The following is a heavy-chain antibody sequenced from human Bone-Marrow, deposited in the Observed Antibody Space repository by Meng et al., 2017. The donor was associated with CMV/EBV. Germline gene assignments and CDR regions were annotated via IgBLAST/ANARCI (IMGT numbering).Heavy chain of an antibody. J-gene: IGHJ4*02. CDR1: GGTFSSSV. CDR3: AREGGMPVPGSMDY. Sequence: SVKVSCKASGGTFSSSVTSWVRQAPGQGLEWMGGIIPILGTAIYAQKFQGRVTITVDKSTSTAYMELSSLRSEDTAMYYCAREGGMPVPGSMDYWGQGPRVTGSS. D-gene: IGHD6-19*01. CDR2: IIPILGTA. V-gene: IGHV1-69*10.